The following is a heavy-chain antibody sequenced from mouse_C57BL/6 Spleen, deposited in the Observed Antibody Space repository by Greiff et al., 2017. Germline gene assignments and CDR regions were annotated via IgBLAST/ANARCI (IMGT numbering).Heavy chain of an antibody. D-gene: IGHD3-2*02. CDR3: ARRDSSGPAYFDY. Sequence: EVMLVESGGDLVKLGGSLKLSCAASGFTFSSYGMSWVRQTPDKRLEWVATISSGGSYTYYPDSVKGRFTISRDNAKNTLYLQMSSLKSEDTAMYYCARRDSSGPAYFDYWGQGTTLTVSS. CDR2: ISSGGSYT. J-gene: IGHJ2*01. V-gene: IGHV5-6*02. CDR1: GFTFSSYG.